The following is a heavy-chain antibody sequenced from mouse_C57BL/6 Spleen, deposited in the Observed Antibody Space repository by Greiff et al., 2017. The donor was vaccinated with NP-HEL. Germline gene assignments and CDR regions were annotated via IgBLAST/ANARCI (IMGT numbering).Heavy chain of an antibody. D-gene: IGHD2-1*01. V-gene: IGHV1-74*01. J-gene: IGHJ2*01. CDR1: GYTFTSYW. CDR3: ARGIYGNYVDY. CDR2: IHPSDSDT. Sequence: QVQLQQPGAELVKPGASVKVSCKASGYTFTSYWMHWVKQRPGQGLEWIGRIHPSDSDTNYNQKFKGKATLTVDKSSSTAYMQRSSLTSGDSAVYYCARGIYGNYVDYWGQGTTVTVSA.